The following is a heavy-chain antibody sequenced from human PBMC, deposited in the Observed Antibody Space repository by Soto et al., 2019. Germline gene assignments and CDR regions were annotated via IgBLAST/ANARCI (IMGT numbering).Heavy chain of an antibody. CDR1: GFTFSSYA. J-gene: IGHJ4*02. V-gene: IGHV3-30-3*01. Sequence: RRLSCAASGFTFSSYAMHWVRQAPGKGLEWVAVISYDGSNKYYADSVKGRFTISRDNSKNTLYLQMNSLRAEDTAVYYCARDLGAGGAGDYVNYWGQGTLVTVSS. D-gene: IGHD4-17*01. CDR2: ISYDGSNK. CDR3: ARDLGAGGAGDYVNY.